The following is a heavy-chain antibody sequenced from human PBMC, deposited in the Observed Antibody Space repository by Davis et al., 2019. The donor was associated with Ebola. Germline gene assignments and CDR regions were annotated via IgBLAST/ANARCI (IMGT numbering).Heavy chain of an antibody. CDR2: IYSRGNT. CDR3: AREGYYERYGMDV. V-gene: IGHV3-53*01. D-gene: IGHD3-22*01. CDR1: GFTFSSHA. Sequence: GESLKIPCAASGFTFSSHAMSWVRQAPGKGLELVTVIYSRGNTYYADSVKGRFTISKDNSKNTLFLQMNSLRAEDTAVYYCAREGYYERYGMDVWCQGTTVTVSS. J-gene: IGHJ6*02.